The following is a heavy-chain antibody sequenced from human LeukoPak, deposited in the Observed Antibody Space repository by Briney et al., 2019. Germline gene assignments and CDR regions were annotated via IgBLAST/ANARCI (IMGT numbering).Heavy chain of an antibody. D-gene: IGHD5-12*01. J-gene: IGHJ4*02. V-gene: IGHV4-4*07. CDR1: GGSISNYY. CDR2: IYITGST. CDR3: ARDATVATTTYFDY. Sequence: TPSETLSLTCTVFGGSISNYYWSWIRHPAGKGLEWIGRIYITGSTNYNPSLKSRVTMSVDSSKNQFSLRLSSVTAADTAVYYCARDATVATTTYFDYWGQGTLVTVSS.